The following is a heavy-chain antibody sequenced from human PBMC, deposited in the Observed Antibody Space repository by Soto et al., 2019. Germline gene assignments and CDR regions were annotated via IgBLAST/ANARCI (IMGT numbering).Heavy chain of an antibody. Sequence: PGGSLRLSCAASGFTFSSYSMNWVRQAPGKGLEWVSSISSSSSYIYYADSVKGRFTISRDNSKNTMYLQMNSLRAEDTAIYYCAKKGGECGSSSCYVNFDDWGQGTQVTVSS. D-gene: IGHD2-2*01. CDR1: GFTFSSYS. CDR3: AKKGGECGSSSCYVNFDD. CDR2: ISSSSSYI. V-gene: IGHV3-21*04. J-gene: IGHJ4*02.